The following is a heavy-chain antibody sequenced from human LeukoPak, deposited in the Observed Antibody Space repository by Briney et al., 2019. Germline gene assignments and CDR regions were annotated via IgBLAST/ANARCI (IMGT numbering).Heavy chain of an antibody. CDR3: ARGIAAAGMFWFDP. V-gene: IGHV4-61*02. Sequence: SETLSLTCTVSGGSISSGGYYWSWIRQHPGKGLEWIGRIYTSGSTNYNPSLKSRVTMSVDTSKNQFSLKLSSVTAADTAVYYCARGIAAAGMFWFDPWGQGTLVTVSS. D-gene: IGHD6-13*01. CDR1: GGSISSGGYY. CDR2: IYTSGST. J-gene: IGHJ5*02.